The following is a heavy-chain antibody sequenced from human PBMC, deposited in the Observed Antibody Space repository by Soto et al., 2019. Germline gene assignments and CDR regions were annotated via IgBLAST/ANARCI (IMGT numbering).Heavy chain of an antibody. J-gene: IGHJ5*02. CDR2: ISYDGYNK. CDR1: GFTFSSYA. CDR3: ARETEGFDP. D-gene: IGHD2-21*02. V-gene: IGHV3-30-3*01. Sequence: QVELVEFGGGVVQPGRSRRLSCAVSGFTFSSYAMHWVRQAPGKGLEWVAVISYDGYNKYYADSVKGRFTISRDNSKNTLSLQMNSLRAEDTAVYYCARETEGFDPWGQGTLVTVSS.